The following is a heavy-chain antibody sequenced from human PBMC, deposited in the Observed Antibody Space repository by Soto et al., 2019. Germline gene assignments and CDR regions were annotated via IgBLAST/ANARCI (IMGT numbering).Heavy chain of an antibody. CDR1: GGTFSSYA. V-gene: IGHV1-69*13. CDR2: IISIFGTA. D-gene: IGHD4-4*01. CDR3: ASHKRWQQVIYYYSMDV. Sequence: GASVKVSCKASGGTFSSYAISWVRQAPGQGLEWMGGIISIFGTADYAQKFQGRVTITADESTSTANMELGSLRSEATVMDNFASHKRWQQVIYYYSMDVWGQGTMVTVSS. J-gene: IGHJ6*02.